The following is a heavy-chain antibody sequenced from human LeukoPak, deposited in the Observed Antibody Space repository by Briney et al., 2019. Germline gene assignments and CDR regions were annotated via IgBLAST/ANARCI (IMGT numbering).Heavy chain of an antibody. Sequence: SETLSLTCTVSGGSISSSSYYWGWIRQPPGKGLEWIGSIYYSGSTYYNPSLKSRVTISVDTSKNQFSLRLSSVTAADTAVYYCARSRYYYDSSGYPHVGNFDYWGQGTLVTVSS. CDR1: GGSISSSSYY. CDR3: ARSRYYYDSSGYPHVGNFDY. J-gene: IGHJ4*02. D-gene: IGHD3-22*01. V-gene: IGHV4-39*07. CDR2: IYYSGST.